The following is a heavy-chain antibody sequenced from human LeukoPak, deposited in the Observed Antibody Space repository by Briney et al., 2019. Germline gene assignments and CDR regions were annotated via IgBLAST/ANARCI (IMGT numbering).Heavy chain of an antibody. J-gene: IGHJ4*02. D-gene: IGHD6-13*01. V-gene: IGHV4-34*01. CDR3: ARRSKRGSTTPRVIDY. Sequence: PSETLSLTCAVYGESFSGYYWNYIRQPPGKGLEWIGEISHSGSTNYNPSLKSRVTISVDTSKNQFSLNLSSVTAADTAVCYCARRSKRGSTTPRVIDYWGQGTLVTVSS. CDR1: GESFSGYY. CDR2: ISHSGST.